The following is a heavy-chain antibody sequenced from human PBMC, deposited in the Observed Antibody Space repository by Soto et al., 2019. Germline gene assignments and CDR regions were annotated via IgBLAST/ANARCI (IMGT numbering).Heavy chain of an antibody. D-gene: IGHD3-3*01. CDR1: GYTYTAYG. J-gene: IGHJ5*02. CDR3: ASRGYDFWSGLDP. V-gene: IGHV1-3*04. Sequence: ASVKVSCKASGYTYTAYGIHSVRQAPGQRLEWMGWINTGNGHTKYSQKFQGRVTITRDTSARTAYMELNSLRSEDTAVYYCASRGYDFWSGLDPWGQGTLVTVSS. CDR2: INTGNGHT.